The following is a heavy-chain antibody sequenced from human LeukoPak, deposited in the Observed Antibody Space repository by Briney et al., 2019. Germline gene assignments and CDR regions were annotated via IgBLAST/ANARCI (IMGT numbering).Heavy chain of an antibody. CDR1: GYSFPSYG. J-gene: IGHJ6*02. CDR3: ARPLNWNDGYYGMDV. D-gene: IGHD1-1*01. V-gene: IGHV1-18*01. CDR2: ISPYNDNT. Sequence: ASVKVSCKASGYSFPSYGISWVRQAPGQGPEWMGWISPYNDNTNYAQKLQGRATLTTDTSTSTAYMELSSLRSEDTAVYYCARPLNWNDGYYGMDVWGQGTTVTVSS.